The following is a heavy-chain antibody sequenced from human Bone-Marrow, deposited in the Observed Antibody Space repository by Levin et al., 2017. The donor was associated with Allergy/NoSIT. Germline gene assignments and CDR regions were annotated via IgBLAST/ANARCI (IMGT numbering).Heavy chain of an antibody. Sequence: GESLKISCKASGYTFTSYAMHWVRQAPGQRLEWMGWINAGNGNTKYSQKFQGRVTITRDTSASTAYMELSSLRSEDTAVYYCARGGIRIAAAAPSGYFQHWGQGTLVTVSS. CDR1: GYTFTSYA. V-gene: IGHV1-3*01. CDR2: INAGNGNT. J-gene: IGHJ1*01. D-gene: IGHD6-13*01. CDR3: ARGGIRIAAAAPSGYFQH.